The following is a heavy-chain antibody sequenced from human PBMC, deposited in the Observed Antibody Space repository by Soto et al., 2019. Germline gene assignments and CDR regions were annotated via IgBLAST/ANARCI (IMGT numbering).Heavy chain of an antibody. CDR3: ARDLYCSSTSCYFQFPSAGMDV. J-gene: IGHJ6*02. V-gene: IGHV3-21*01. CDR2: ISSSSSYI. D-gene: IGHD2-2*01. Sequence: GGSLRLSCAASGFTFSSYSMNWVRQAPGKGLEWVSSISSSSSYIYYADSVKGRFTISRDNAKNSLYLQMNSLRAEDTAVYYCARDLYCSSTSCYFQFPSAGMDVWGQGTTVTVSS. CDR1: GFTFSSYS.